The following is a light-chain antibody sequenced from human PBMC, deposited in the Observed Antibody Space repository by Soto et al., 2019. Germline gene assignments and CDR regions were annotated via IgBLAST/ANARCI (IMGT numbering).Light chain of an antibody. CDR1: RSDVGGYKY. Sequence: QSALAQPASVSGSLGRSITISCTGTRSDVGGYKYVSWYQQFPGKAPKLIIYEVSNRPSGVSNRFSGSKSGNTASLTISGLQGDDEADYYCSSYTSSDPPYVFGTGTKLTVL. CDR2: EVS. CDR3: SSYTSSDPPYV. J-gene: IGLJ1*01. V-gene: IGLV2-14*01.